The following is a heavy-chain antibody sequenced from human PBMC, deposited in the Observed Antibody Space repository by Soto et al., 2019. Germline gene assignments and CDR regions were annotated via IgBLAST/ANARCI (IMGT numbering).Heavy chain of an antibody. V-gene: IGHV3-9*01. Sequence: EVQLVASGGGLVQPGRSLRLSCAASGFTFDDYAMHWVRQVPGKGLEWVSGINWNSGSIGYADSVKGRFAISRDNAKNSLHLQMNRLRAEDTAVYYCVKDESINWYSGHFRHWGQGTRVTVSS. D-gene: IGHD6-13*01. CDR1: GFTFDDYA. J-gene: IGHJ1*01. CDR3: VKDESINWYSGHFRH. CDR2: INWNSGSI.